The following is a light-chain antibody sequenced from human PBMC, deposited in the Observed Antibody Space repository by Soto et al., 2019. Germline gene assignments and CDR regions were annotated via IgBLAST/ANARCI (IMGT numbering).Light chain of an antibody. CDR1: QDIGNH. CDR2: AAS. J-gene: IGKJ5*01. V-gene: IGKV1-17*03. Sequence: DIQMTQSPSAMSASVGDRVTISCRASQDIGNHLAWFQQKPGKVPQRLLYAASSLQTGVPSRFSGSGSGTDFTLTINSLQPEDFATYYCLQHDSFPPTFGQGTRLEIK. CDR3: LQHDSFPPT.